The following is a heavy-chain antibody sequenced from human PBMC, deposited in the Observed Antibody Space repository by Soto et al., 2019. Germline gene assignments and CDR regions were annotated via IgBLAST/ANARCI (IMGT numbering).Heavy chain of an antibody. CDR1: GGSFSGYY. CDR3: ARLRASYITGTPYNWFDP. V-gene: IGHV4-34*01. Sequence: ASETLSLTCAVYGGSFSGYYWSWIRQPPGKGLEWIGEINHSGSTNYNPSLKSRVTISVDTSKNQFSLKLSSVTAADTAVYYCARLRASYITGTPYNWFDPWGQGTLVTVSS. J-gene: IGHJ5*02. CDR2: INHSGST. D-gene: IGHD1-7*01.